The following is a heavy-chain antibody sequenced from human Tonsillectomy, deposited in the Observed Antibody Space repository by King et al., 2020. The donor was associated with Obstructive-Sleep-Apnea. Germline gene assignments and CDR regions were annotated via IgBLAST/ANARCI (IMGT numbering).Heavy chain of an antibody. CDR3: AGFGDTAIPFFDY. CDR1: GGSISSYY. V-gene: IGHV4-59*01. D-gene: IGHD5-18*01. J-gene: IGHJ4*02. Sequence: VQLQESGPGLVKPSETLSLTCTVSGGSISSYYWSWIRQPPGKGLEWIGYIYYSGSTNYNPSLKSRVTIYVDTSKNQFSLKLSSVTAADTAVYYCAGFGDTAIPFFDYWGQGTLVTVSS. CDR2: IYYSGST.